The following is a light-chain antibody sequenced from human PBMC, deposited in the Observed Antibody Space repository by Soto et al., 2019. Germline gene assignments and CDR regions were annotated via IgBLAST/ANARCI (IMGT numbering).Light chain of an antibody. CDR2: AAS. V-gene: IGKV1-39*01. CDR1: QSISSY. J-gene: IGKJ5*01. Sequence: DIQMTQSPSSLSASVGDRVTITCRASQSISSYLNWYQQKPGKAPKLLIYAASSWQSGVPSRFSGSGSGTDFTLTISSLQPEDFATYYFQQSYSTPITFVQGTRLEIK. CDR3: QQSYSTPIT.